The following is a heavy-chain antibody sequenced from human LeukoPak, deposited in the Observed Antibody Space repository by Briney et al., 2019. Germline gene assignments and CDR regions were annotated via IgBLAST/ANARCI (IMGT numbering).Heavy chain of an antibody. CDR2: IYYSGST. V-gene: IGHV4-59*12. D-gene: IGHD1-1*01. J-gene: IGHJ4*02. CDR1: GGSISSYY. CDR3: ARGPLAHYFDY. Sequence: SETLSLTCTVSGGSISSYYWSWIRQPPGKGLEWIGYIYYSGSTNYNPSLKSRVTISVDTSKNQFSLKLSSVTAADTAEYYCARGPLAHYFDYWGQGTLVTVSS.